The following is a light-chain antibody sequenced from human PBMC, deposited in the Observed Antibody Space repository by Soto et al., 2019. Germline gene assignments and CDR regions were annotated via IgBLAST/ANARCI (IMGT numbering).Light chain of an antibody. J-gene: IGKJ4*01. Sequence: DIQLTQSPSSLSASLGDRITITCRPSQDISHYLAWYQQKPGKAPKLLIYAASTLQSGVPPRFSGSRSGTDFTLTISSLLPEYVATYYCQKSYFAPLTFGGGTQLDIK. CDR1: QDISHY. V-gene: IGKV1-27*01. CDR3: QKSYFAPLT. CDR2: AAS.